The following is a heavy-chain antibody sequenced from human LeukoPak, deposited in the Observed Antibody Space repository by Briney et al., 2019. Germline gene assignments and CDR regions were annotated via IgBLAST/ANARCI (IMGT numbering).Heavy chain of an antibody. CDR3: ARGRSYYFDY. CDR1: GYTFTGYY. Sequence: ASVKVSCKASGYTFTGYYTHWVRQAPGQGLEWMGWINPNSGGTNYAQKFQGWVTMTRDTSIGTAYMELSRLRSDDTAVYYCARGRSYYFDYWGQGTLVTVSS. CDR2: INPNSGGT. D-gene: IGHD2-15*01. J-gene: IGHJ4*02. V-gene: IGHV1-2*04.